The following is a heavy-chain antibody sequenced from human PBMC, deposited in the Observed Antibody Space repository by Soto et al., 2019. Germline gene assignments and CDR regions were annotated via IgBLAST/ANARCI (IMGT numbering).Heavy chain of an antibody. D-gene: IGHD3-22*01. CDR2: IYYSGST. V-gene: IGHV4-39*01. CDR3: ARQLIVVVIPYYFDY. Sequence: SETLSLTCTVSGGSIISSSYYWGWIRHPPGKGLEWIGSIYYSGSTYYNPSLKSRVTISVDTSKNQFSLKLSSVTAADTAVYYCARQLIVVVIPYYFDYWGQGTLVTVSS. J-gene: IGHJ4*02. CDR1: GGSIISSSYY.